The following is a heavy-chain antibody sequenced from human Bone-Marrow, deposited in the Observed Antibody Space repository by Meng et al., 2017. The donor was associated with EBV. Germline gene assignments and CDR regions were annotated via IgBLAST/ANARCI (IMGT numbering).Heavy chain of an antibody. V-gene: IGHV3-33*01. Sequence: GQLVESGGSGVQPGRSLRLSCAASGFTFTNYGMHWVRQAPGKGLEWVALIWYDGSNEFYADSVKGRFTISRDNSKNTLYLQMNNLRAEDTALYYCASSTPGGRPDYWGQGTLVTVSS. D-gene: IGHD3-16*01. J-gene: IGHJ4*02. CDR3: ASSTPGGRPDY. CDR1: GFTFTNYG. CDR2: IWYDGSNE.